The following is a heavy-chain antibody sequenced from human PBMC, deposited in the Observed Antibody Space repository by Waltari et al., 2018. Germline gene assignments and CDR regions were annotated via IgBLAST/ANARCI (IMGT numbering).Heavy chain of an antibody. CDR1: RSSITSPDFY. CDR3: TRAWRKLWSPPDY. CDR2: LKYGGNT. V-gene: IGHV4-39*01. J-gene: IGHJ4*02. D-gene: IGHD3-16*01. Sequence: QVQLQDPGPGLVTPSETLSLSCSVSRSSITSPDFYWGWIRQPPGKGLEWIASLKYGGNTSSNPSLESRVAMSVDTSNKQFFLTLTSVTATDTAVYYCTRAWRKLWSPPDYWGPGTLVIVSS.